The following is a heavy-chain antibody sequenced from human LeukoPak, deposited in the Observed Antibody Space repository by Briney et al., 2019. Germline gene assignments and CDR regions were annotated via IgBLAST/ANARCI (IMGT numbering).Heavy chain of an antibody. CDR2: IYYSGDT. V-gene: IGHV4-59*08. CDR3: ARHPFATPFDH. Sequence: SETLSLTCTVSGGSISSYYWSWIRQPPGKGLEWIGYIYYSGDTNYNPSLKSRVTMSLDTSKNQVSLRLSSVTAADTAVYYCARHPFATPFDHWGRGTLLTVSS. CDR1: GGSISSYY. D-gene: IGHD2-15*01. J-gene: IGHJ4*02.